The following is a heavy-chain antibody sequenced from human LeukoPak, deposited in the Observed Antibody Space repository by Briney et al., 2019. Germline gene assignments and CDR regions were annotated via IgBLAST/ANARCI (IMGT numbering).Heavy chain of an antibody. CDR1: GFTFSSYA. D-gene: IGHD2-2*01. CDR3: ATCKSTSCYYDAFDI. CDR2: ISYDGSNT. V-gene: IGHV3-33*05. J-gene: IGHJ3*02. Sequence: GGSLRLSCAASGFTFSSYAMSWVRQAPGKGLEWMALISYDGSNTYYGDSVKGRFTISRDNSKNTLYLQMNSLRAEDTAVYYCATCKSTSCYYDAFDIWGQGTMVTVSS.